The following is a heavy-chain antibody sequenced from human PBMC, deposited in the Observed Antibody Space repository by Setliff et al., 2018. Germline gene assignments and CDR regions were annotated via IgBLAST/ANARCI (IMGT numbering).Heavy chain of an antibody. CDR1: GGSISNTFYY. CDR3: AREGTRGYFFYYLDV. Sequence: SETLSLTCAVSGGSISNTFYYWTWIRQPAGKGLEWIGQIYTSWSTNYNPSLKSRVTISVDTSKNQFFLKLNSVTAADTAVYYCAREGTRGYFFYYLDVWGKGTTVTVSS. CDR2: IYTSWST. V-gene: IGHV4-61*09. D-gene: IGHD1-1*01. J-gene: IGHJ6*03.